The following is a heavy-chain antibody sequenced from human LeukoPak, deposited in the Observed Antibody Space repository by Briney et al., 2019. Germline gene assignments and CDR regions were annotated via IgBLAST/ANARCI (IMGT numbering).Heavy chain of an antibody. CDR3: ARRHSDSSGFYTA. V-gene: IGHV4-39*01. D-gene: IGHD3-22*01. Sequence: PSETLSLTCTVSGDSFSRSSYYWDWIRQPPGKGLEWIGSISYSGSTYYNPSLKSRVTISIDTSKRQFSLNLTPVTATDTAVYYCARRHSDSSGFYTAWGQGTLVTVSS. CDR1: GDSFSRSSYY. CDR2: ISYSGST. J-gene: IGHJ5*02.